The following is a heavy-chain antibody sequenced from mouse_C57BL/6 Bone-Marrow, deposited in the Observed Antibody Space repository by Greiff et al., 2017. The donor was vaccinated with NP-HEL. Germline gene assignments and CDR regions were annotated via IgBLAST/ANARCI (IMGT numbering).Heavy chain of an antibody. V-gene: IGHV1-82*01. CDR3: AYDYAWFAY. CDR1: GYAFSSSW. J-gene: IGHJ3*01. CDR2: IYPGDGDT. D-gene: IGHD2-4*01. Sequence: QVQLQQSGPELVKPGASVKISCKASGYAFSSSWMNWVKQRPGKGLEWIGRIYPGDGDTNYNGKFKGKATLTADKSSSTAYMQLSSLTSEDSAVYFCAYDYAWFAYWGQGTLVTVSA.